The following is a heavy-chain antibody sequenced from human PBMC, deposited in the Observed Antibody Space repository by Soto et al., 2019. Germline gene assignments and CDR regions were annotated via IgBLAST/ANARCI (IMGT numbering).Heavy chain of an antibody. D-gene: IGHD3-22*01. CDR2: ISGSGVTT. Sequence: EVQLLESGGGLVQPGGSLRLSCAASGFTFSNYAMSWVRQAPGKGLEWGSGISGSGVTTYYADSVKGRFTISRDNSKNTLYLQMNSLRAEDTAVYYCASRNYFDAAGYYEYYFDYWGQGTLVTVSS. J-gene: IGHJ4*02. CDR3: ASRNYFDAAGYYEYYFDY. CDR1: GFTFSNYA. V-gene: IGHV3-23*01.